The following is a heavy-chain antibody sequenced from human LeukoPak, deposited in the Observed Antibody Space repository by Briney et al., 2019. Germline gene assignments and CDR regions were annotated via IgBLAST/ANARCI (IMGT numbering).Heavy chain of an antibody. D-gene: IGHD3-10*01. J-gene: IGHJ6*03. V-gene: IGHV3-23*01. CDR2: ISGSGGST. CDR1: GFTVSSNY. CDR3: AKNSYYYGSGSSYYYYYMDV. Sequence: GGSLRLSCAASGFTVSSNYMSWVRQAPGKGLEWVSAISGSGGSTYYADSVKGRFTISRDNSKNTLYLQMNSLRAEDTAVYYCAKNSYYYGSGSSYYYYYMDVWGKGTTVTVSS.